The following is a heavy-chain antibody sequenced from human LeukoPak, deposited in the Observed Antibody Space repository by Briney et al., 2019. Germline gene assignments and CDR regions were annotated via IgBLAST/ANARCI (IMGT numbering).Heavy chain of an antibody. J-gene: IGHJ5*02. Sequence: SETLSLTCAVYGGSFSGYYWSWIRQPPGKGLEWIGEINHSGSTNYNPSLKSRVTISFDKSQNQLSLRLSSVTAADTAVYYCTKTRSSPSWFDPWGQGTLVTVSS. V-gene: IGHV4-34*01. CDR3: TKTRSSPSWFDP. CDR1: GGSFSGYY. CDR2: INHSGST.